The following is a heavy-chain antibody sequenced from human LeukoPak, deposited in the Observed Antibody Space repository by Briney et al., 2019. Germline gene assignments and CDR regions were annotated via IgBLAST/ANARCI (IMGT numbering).Heavy chain of an antibody. CDR2: IFYSGTT. CDR3: ATYADYGSGRTN. Sequence: SETLSLTCGVSGVSISSYSYYYGWIRQPPGKGLEWIGSIFYSGTTYHNPSLQRRVTISLDTSKNQVSLKLNSVTAADTAVYYCATYADYGSGRTNWGQGILVIVSS. D-gene: IGHD3-10*01. J-gene: IGHJ4*02. CDR1: GVSISSYSYY. V-gene: IGHV4-39*07.